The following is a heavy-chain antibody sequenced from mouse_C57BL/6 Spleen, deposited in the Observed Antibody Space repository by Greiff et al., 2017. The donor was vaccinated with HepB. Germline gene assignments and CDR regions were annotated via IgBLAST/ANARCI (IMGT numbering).Heavy chain of an antibody. CDR3: ARRFITTVVATDY. CDR1: GYAFTNYL. CDR2: INPGSGGT. J-gene: IGHJ2*01. V-gene: IGHV1-54*01. Sequence: VQLQQSGAELLRPGTSVKVSCKASGYAFTNYLIEWVKQRPGQGLEWIGVINPGSGGTNYNEKFKGKATLTADKSSSTAYMQLSSLTSEDSAVYFCARRFITTVVATDYWGQGTTLTVSS. D-gene: IGHD1-1*01.